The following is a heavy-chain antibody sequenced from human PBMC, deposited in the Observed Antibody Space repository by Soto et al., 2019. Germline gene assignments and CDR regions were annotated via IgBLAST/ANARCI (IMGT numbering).Heavy chain of an antibody. D-gene: IGHD6-19*01. CDR3: AKRNGSGWYSHGMDV. Sequence: GSLRLSCAASGFTFSSYAMSWVRQAPGKGLEWVSAISGSGGSTYYADSVKGRFTISRDNSKNTLYLQMNSLRAEDTAVYYCAKRNGSGWYSHGMDVWGQGTTVTVSS. J-gene: IGHJ6*02. CDR2: ISGSGGST. CDR1: GFTFSSYA. V-gene: IGHV3-23*01.